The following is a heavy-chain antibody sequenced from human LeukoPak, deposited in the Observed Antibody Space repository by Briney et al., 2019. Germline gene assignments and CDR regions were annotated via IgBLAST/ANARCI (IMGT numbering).Heavy chain of an antibody. CDR1: GFTFSNYA. V-gene: IGHV3-23*01. CDR2: ISGDGTRT. CDR3: AKWPEGAMDYFDY. J-gene: IGHJ4*02. Sequence: GGSLRLSCAASGFTFSNYAMTWARQAPVKGLEWVSAISGDGTRTYYADSVKGRFTISRDNSKNTLYLEMSSLRVEDTAIYYCAKWPEGAMDYFDYWGQGTLVTVSS. D-gene: IGHD3-16*01.